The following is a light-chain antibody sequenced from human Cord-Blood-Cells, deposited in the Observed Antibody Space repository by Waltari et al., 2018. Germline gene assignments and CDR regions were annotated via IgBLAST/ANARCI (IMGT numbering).Light chain of an antibody. CDR1: QIISSY. Sequence: AIRMIQSTYLLSASTGDRVTITCRASQIISSYLACYQQKPGKAPKLLIYAASTLQSGVPSRFSGSGSGTDFTLTISCLQSEDFATYYCQQYYSYPWTFGQGTKVEIK. CDR2: AAS. J-gene: IGKJ1*01. CDR3: QQYYSYPWT. V-gene: IGKV1-8*01.